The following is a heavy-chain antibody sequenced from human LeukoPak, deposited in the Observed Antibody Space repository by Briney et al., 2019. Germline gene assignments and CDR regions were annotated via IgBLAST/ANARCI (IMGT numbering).Heavy chain of an antibody. CDR1: GYRFSSYW. D-gene: IGHD3-10*01. CDR3: ARQKLSLGSGSRTYYYYGMDV. CDR2: IYPGDSDT. J-gene: IGHJ6*02. V-gene: IGHV5-51*01. Sequence: GESLKISCKGSGYRFSSYWIGWVRQMPGKGLEWMGIIYPGDSDTRYSPSFQGQVTISADKSISSAYLQWSSLKASDTAMYYCARQKLSLGSGSRTYYYYGMDVWGQGTTVTVAS.